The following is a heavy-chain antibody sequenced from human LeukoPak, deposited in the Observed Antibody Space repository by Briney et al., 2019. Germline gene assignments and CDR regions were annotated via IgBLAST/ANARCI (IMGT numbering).Heavy chain of an antibody. Sequence: SETLPLTCTVSGGSISSYYWSWIRQPPGKGLEWIGYIYYSGSTNYNPSLKSRVTISVDTSKNQFSLKLSSVTAADTAVYYCARERYSSSWFDPWGQGTLVTVSS. J-gene: IGHJ5*02. CDR2: IYYSGST. V-gene: IGHV4-59*01. CDR1: GGSISSYY. D-gene: IGHD6-6*01. CDR3: ARERYSSSWFDP.